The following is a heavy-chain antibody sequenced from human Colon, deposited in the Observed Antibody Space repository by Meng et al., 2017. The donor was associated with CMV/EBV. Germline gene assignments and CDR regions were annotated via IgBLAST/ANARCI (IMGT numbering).Heavy chain of an antibody. V-gene: IGHV3-9*01. Sequence: SLKISCAASGFIFDDYAMHWVRQVPGKGLEWVSSISWNSGTLNYADSVKGRFTISRDNAKNLLYPQMNSLRGEDTALYYCVKDIRSGPTRDFDYWGQGTLVTVSS. J-gene: IGHJ4*02. D-gene: IGHD6-25*01. CDR2: ISWNSGTL. CDR3: VKDIRSGPTRDFDY. CDR1: GFIFDDYA.